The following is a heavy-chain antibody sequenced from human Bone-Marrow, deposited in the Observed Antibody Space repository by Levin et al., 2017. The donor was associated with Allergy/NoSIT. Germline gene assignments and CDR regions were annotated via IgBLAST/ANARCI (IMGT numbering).Heavy chain of an antibody. V-gene: IGHV3-20*01. CDR2: INWNGGST. J-gene: IGHJ4*02. D-gene: IGHD3-16*02. CDR3: ARTPAYDYIWGSYPTYFDY. Sequence: LSLTCAASGFTFDDYGMSWVRQAPGKGLEWVSGINWNGGSTGYADSVKGRFTISRDNAKNSLYLQMNSLRAEDTALYHCARTPAYDYIWGSYPTYFDYWGQGTLVTVSS. CDR1: GFTFDDYG.